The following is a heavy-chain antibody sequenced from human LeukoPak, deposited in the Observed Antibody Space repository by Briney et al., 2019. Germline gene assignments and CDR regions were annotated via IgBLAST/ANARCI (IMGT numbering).Heavy chain of an antibody. J-gene: IGHJ4*02. D-gene: IGHD3-10*01. CDR2: IYHSGST. Sequence: SETLSLTCAVSGGSISSGGYSWSWIRQPPGKGLEWIGYIYHSGSTYYNPSLKSRVTISVDRSKNQFSLKLSSVTAVDTAVYYCASSITMVRGVFDYWGQGTLVTVSS. CDR1: GGSISSGGYS. V-gene: IGHV4-30-2*01. CDR3: ASSITMVRGVFDY.